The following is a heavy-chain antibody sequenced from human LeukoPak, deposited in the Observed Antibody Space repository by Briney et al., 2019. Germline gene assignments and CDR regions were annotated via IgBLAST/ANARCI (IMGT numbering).Heavy chain of an antibody. CDR2: IYYSGST. Sequence: PSETLSLTCTVSGGSISSYYWSWIRQPPGKGLEWIGYIYYSGSTNYNPSLKSRVTISVDTSKNQFSLKLSSVTADDTAVYYCASQDEIVGATASWFDPWGQGTLVTVSS. V-gene: IGHV4-59*01. D-gene: IGHD1-26*01. CDR1: GGSISSYY. CDR3: ASQDEIVGATASWFDP. J-gene: IGHJ5*02.